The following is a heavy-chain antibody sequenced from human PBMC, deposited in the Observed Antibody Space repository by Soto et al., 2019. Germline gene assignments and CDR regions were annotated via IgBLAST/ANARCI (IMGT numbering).Heavy chain of an antibody. CDR3: ARGNALDV. CDR2: TYYRSKWFH. CDR1: GDSVSSDITS. Sequence: QGQLQQSGPGLVKPSQTLSRTCAISGDSVSSDITSWNWIRQSPSRGLEWLGRTYYRSKWFHDYAASVKSRITINPDTSKNQFSLELNSMTPEDTTVYYCARGNALDVWGQGTVVTVSS. D-gene: IGHD3-10*01. V-gene: IGHV6-1*01. J-gene: IGHJ3*01.